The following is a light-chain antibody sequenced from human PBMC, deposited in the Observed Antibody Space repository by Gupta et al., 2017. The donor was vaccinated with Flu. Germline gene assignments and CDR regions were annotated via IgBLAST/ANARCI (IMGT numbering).Light chain of an antibody. V-gene: IGKV3-20*01. CDR3: QQYESTPRT. J-gene: IGKJ2*02. CDR1: QSGSSSY. Sequence: VLTQSPGTLSLSPGERATFSCRASQSGSSSYLAWYQQKPGQAPRLLIYGASSRATGIPDRFSGSGSGTDFTLTISRLEPEDFAVYYCQQYESTPRTFGEGTKVEIK. CDR2: GAS.